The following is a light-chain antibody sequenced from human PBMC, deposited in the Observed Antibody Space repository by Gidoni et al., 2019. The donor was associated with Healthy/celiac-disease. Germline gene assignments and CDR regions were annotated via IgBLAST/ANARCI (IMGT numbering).Light chain of an antibody. V-gene: IGKV3-15*01. CDR2: GAS. CDR1: QSVSSN. J-gene: IGKJ4*01. Sequence: EIVMTQSPATLSVSPGERATLSCRASQSVSSNLAWYQQKPGQAPRLLIYGASTRATGIPARFSGSGSGAEFTLTISSLQSEDFAVYYCQQYSNWPTFGGXTKVEIK. CDR3: QQYSNWPT.